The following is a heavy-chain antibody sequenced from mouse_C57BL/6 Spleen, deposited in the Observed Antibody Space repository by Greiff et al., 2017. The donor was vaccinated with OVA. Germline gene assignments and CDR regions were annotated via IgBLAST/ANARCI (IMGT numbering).Heavy chain of an antibody. CDR2: IDPSDSYT. V-gene: IGHV1-50*01. Sequence: QVQLQQPGAELVKPGASVKLSCKASGYTFTSYWMQWVKQRPGQGLEWIGEIDPSDSYTNYNQKFKGKATLTVDTSSSTAYMQLSSLTSEDSAVYYCASPSGGGFAYWGQGTLVTVSA. CDR1: GYTFTSYW. CDR3: ASPSGGGFAY. J-gene: IGHJ3*01.